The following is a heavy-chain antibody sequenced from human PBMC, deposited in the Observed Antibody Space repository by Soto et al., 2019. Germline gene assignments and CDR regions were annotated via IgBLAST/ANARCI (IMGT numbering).Heavy chain of an antibody. V-gene: IGHV1-58*01. J-gene: IGHJ5*02. CDR3: AADRVYYYDSSGPRSPIPYNWFDP. D-gene: IGHD3-22*01. CDR1: GFTFTSSA. CDR2: IVVGSGNT. Sequence: QMQLVQSGPEVKKPGTSVKVSCKASGFTFTSSAVQWVRQARGQRLEWIGWIVVGSGNTNYAQKFQERVTITRDMSTSTAYMELSSLRSEDTAVYYCAADRVYYYDSSGPRSPIPYNWFDPWGQGTLVTVSS.